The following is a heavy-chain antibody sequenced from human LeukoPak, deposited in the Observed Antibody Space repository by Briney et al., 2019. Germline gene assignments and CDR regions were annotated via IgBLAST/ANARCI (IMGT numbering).Heavy chain of an antibody. Sequence: SETLSLTCTVSAGSISNYYWGWIRQSPGKGLEWIGSIYHTGSTYYNPSLKSRVTISLDASNKQFSLRLSSVTAADTAVYYCARGSHPVTGTLGGYFDPWGQGTLVTVSS. CDR3: ARGSHPVTGTLGGYFDP. D-gene: IGHD6-19*01. V-gene: IGHV4-38-2*02. J-gene: IGHJ4*02. CDR2: IYHTGST. CDR1: AGSISNYY.